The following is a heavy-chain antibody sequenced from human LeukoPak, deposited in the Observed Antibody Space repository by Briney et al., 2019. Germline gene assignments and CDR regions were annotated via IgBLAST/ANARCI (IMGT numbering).Heavy chain of an antibody. D-gene: IGHD3-3*01. J-gene: IGHJ5*02. V-gene: IGHV4-59*08. CDR1: GGSISSYY. Sequence: SETLSLTCTVSGGSISSYYWSWIRQPPGKGLEWIGYIYYSGSTNYNPSLKSRVTISVDTSKNQFSLKLSSVTAADTAVYYCARHGGFGVAHWFDPWGQGTLVTVSS. CDR2: IYYSGST. CDR3: ARHGGFGVAHWFDP.